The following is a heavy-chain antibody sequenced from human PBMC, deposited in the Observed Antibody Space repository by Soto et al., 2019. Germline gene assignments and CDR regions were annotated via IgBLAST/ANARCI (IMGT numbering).Heavy chain of an antibody. CDR2: INAGNGNT. J-gene: IGHJ4*02. D-gene: IGHD1-1*01. V-gene: IGHV1-3*01. CDR3: ARDGVQLERSFDY. CDR1: GYTFTSYG. Sequence: ASVKVSCKASGYTFTSYGISWVRQAPGQRLEWMGWINAGNGNTKYSQKFQGRVTITRDTSASTAYMELSSLRSEDTAVYYCARDGVQLERSFDYWGQGTLVTVSS.